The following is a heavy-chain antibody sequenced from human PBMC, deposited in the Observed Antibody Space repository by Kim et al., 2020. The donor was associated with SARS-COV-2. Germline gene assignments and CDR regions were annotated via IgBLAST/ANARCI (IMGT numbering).Heavy chain of an antibody. V-gene: IGHV4-39*01. Sequence: SETLSLTCTVSGGSISSSSYYWGWIRQPPGKGLEWIGSIYYSGSTYYNPSLKSRVTISVDTSKNQFSLKLSSVTAADTAVYYCARQGADNWNYWYYFDY. CDR1: GGSISSSSYY. CDR2: IYYSGST. D-gene: IGHD1-7*01. J-gene: IGHJ4*01. CDR3: ARQGADNWNYWYYFDY.